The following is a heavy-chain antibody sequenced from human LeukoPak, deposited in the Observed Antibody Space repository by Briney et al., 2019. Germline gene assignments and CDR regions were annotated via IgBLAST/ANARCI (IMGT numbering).Heavy chain of an antibody. V-gene: IGHV4-59*01. CDR2: IYYSGST. CDR3: ARGWAGSRLYYYYGMDV. CDR1: GGSISSYY. J-gene: IGHJ6*02. Sequence: PSETLSLTCTVSGGSISSYYWSWIRQPPGKGLEWIGYIYYSGSTNYNPSLKSRVTISVDTSKNQFSLKLSSVTAADTAVYYCARGWAGSRLYYYYGMDVWGRGTTVTVSS. D-gene: IGHD6-19*01.